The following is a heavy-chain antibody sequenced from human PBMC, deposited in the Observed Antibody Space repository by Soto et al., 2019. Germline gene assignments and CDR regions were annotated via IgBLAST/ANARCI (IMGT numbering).Heavy chain of an antibody. Sequence: SGPTLVNPTETLTLTCTVSGFSLSNPRMGVSWIRQPPGKALEWLAHIFSNDEKSYSTSLKSRLTISRDTSKSQVVLTMTNMDPVDTTTYYCARIQRIAMIVVSKPYFDYWGQGALVTVSS. CDR1: GFSLSNPRMG. J-gene: IGHJ4*02. CDR3: ARIQRIAMIVVSKPYFDY. CDR2: IFSNDEK. D-gene: IGHD3-22*01. V-gene: IGHV2-26*01.